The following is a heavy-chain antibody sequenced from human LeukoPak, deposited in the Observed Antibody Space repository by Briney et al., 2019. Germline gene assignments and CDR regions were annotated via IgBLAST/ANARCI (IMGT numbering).Heavy chain of an antibody. D-gene: IGHD6-19*01. CDR1: GGSISSGSYY. Sequence: SETLSLTCTVSGGSISSGSYYWSWIRQPPGKGLEWIGYIYYSGSTNYNPSLKSRVTISVDTSKNQFSLKPSSVTAADTAVYYCARSSGWFFTNWFDPWGQGTLVTVSS. J-gene: IGHJ5*02. CDR3: ARSSGWFFTNWFDP. CDR2: IYYSGST. V-gene: IGHV4-61*01.